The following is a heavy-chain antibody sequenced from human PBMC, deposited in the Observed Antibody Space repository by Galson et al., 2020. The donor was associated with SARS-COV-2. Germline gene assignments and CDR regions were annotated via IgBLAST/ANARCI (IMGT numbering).Heavy chain of an antibody. CDR3: AREALDYYDSSGYSEGYVDY. J-gene: IGHJ4*02. D-gene: IGHD3-22*01. Sequence: ETSETLSLTCTVSGGSISSYYWSWIRQPPGKGLEWIGYIYYSGSTNYNPSLKSRVTISVDTSKNQFSLKLSSVTAADTAVYYCAREALDYYDSSGYSEGYVDYWGQGTLVTVSS. V-gene: IGHV4-59*01. CDR2: IYYSGST. CDR1: GGSISSYY.